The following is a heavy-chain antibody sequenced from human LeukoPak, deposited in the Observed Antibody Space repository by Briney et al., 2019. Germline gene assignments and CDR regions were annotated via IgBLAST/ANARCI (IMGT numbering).Heavy chain of an antibody. J-gene: IGHJ4*02. V-gene: IGHV3-53*01. CDR1: GLTVSRHY. Sequence: GGSLRLSCVASGLTVSRHYMTWVRQAPGKGLEWLSVISTGGSTNYADSVKGRFTISRDNSKNTLYLQMNSLRAEDTAAYYCARGQRAAAGFDSWGQGTLVTVSS. CDR3: ARGQRAAAGFDS. CDR2: ISTGGST. D-gene: IGHD6-13*01.